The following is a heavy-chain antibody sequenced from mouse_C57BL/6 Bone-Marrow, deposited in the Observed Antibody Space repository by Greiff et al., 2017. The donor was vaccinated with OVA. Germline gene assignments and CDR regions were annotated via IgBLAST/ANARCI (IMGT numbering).Heavy chain of an antibody. Sequence: QVQLKQPGAELVKPGASVKLSCKASGYTFTSYWMQWVKQRPGQGLEWIGEIDPSDSYTNYNQKFKGKATLTVDTSSCTAYLQLSSLTSEDSAVYYCARLGLYDGYYPWYFDVWGTGTTVTVSS. V-gene: IGHV1-50*01. D-gene: IGHD2-3*01. CDR3: ARLGLYDGYYPWYFDV. J-gene: IGHJ1*03. CDR2: IDPSDSYT. CDR1: GYTFTSYW.